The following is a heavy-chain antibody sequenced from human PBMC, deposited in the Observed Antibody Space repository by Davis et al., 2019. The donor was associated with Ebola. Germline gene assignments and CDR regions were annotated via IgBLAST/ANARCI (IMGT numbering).Heavy chain of an antibody. CDR1: GFTVSSNY. V-gene: IGHV3-21*01. CDR3: ASLMEWLPRDNPNKYYYYYGMDV. D-gene: IGHD3-3*01. J-gene: IGHJ6*02. Sequence: GESLKISCAASGFTVSSNYMSWVRQAPGKGLEWVSSISSSSSYIYYADSVKGRFTISRDNAKNSLYLQMNSLRAEDTAVYYCASLMEWLPRDNPNKYYYYYGMDVWGQGTTVTVSS. CDR2: ISSSSSYI.